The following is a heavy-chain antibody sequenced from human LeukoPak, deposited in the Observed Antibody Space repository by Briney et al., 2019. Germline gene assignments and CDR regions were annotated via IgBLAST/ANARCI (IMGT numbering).Heavy chain of an antibody. CDR2: INTDGSST. Sequence: GGPLRHSCAASGFNFLSYGLQRVRQAPGKGLVWVSGINTDGSSTSYADSVKGRFTVSRDNAKNTVYLQVNSLRAEDTAVYFCTRELPREVTLDYWGQGTLVTVSS. J-gene: IGHJ4*01. V-gene: IGHV3-74*01. D-gene: IGHD2-21*02. CDR3: TRELPREVTLDY. CDR1: GFNFLSYG.